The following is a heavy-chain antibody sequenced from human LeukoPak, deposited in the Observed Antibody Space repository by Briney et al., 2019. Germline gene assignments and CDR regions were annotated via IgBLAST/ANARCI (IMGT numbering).Heavy chain of an antibody. Sequence: GGSLRLSCAASGFTFSSYAMSWVRQAPGKGLEWVSGISGSGGNTYYADSVKGRFTISRDNSNNTLYLQMNSLRAEDTAVYYCAKDAYSGSYPFDYWGQGTLVTVSS. D-gene: IGHD1-26*01. J-gene: IGHJ4*02. CDR2: ISGSGGNT. CDR1: GFTFSSYA. V-gene: IGHV3-23*01. CDR3: AKDAYSGSYPFDY.